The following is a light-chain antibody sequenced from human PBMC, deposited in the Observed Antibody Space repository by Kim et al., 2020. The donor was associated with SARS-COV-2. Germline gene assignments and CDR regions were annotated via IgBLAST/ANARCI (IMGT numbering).Light chain of an antibody. CDR3: NSRDTSTNHYV. CDR2: GKN. CDR1: SLRNYY. J-gene: IGLJ1*01. V-gene: IGLV3-19*01. Sequence: ALGQTGKITCQGDSLRNYYGSWFQQKPGQAPILVIFGKNNRPSGIPDRFPGSSSGNTASLTITGAQAEDEADYYCNSRDTSTNHYVFGTGTKVTVL.